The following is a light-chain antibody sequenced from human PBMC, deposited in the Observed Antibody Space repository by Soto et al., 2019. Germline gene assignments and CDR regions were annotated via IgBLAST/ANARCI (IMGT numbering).Light chain of an antibody. CDR2: EVS. J-gene: IGLJ1*01. V-gene: IGLV2-8*01. Sequence: QSALTQPPSASGSPGQSVTISCTGTSSDVGGYNYVSWYQQHPGKAPKLMIYEVSKRPSGVPDRFSGSKSGNTASLTVSGLQAEDEADYYCSSYAGSNFYIFGIGTKLTVL. CDR1: SSDVGGYNY. CDR3: SSYAGSNFYI.